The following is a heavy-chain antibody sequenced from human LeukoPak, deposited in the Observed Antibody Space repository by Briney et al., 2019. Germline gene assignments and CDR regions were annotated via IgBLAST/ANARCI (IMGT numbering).Heavy chain of an antibody. Sequence: SETLSLTCTVSGGSISSYYWSWIRQPPGKGLEWIGYIYYSGSTNYNPSLKSRVTISVDTSKNQFSLKLSSVTAADTAVYYCATEGIVGATRGAVAFDIWGQGTMVTVYS. CDR3: ATEGIVGATRGAVAFDI. V-gene: IGHV4-59*01. J-gene: IGHJ3*02. D-gene: IGHD1-26*01. CDR2: IYYSGST. CDR1: GGSISSYY.